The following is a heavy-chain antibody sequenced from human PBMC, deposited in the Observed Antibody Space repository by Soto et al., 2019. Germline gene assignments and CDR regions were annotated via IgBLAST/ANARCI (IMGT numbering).Heavy chain of an antibody. D-gene: IGHD3-22*01. CDR2: IDPSDSYI. V-gene: IGHV5-10-1*01. Sequence: PGESLTISCKGSGYSFTSYWISWVRQMPGKGLEWMGRIDPSDSYINYSPSFQGHVTISADKSISTAYLQWSSLKASDTAMYYCARPTYYYDSSGSLDAFDIWGQGTMVTVSS. J-gene: IGHJ3*02. CDR3: ARPTYYYDSSGSLDAFDI. CDR1: GYSFTSYW.